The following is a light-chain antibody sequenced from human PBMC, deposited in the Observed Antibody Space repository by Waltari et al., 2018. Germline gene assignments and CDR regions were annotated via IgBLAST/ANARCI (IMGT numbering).Light chain of an antibody. V-gene: IGKV1-27*01. CDR3: QRYNSAPFT. CDR1: QSIRNF. Sequence: DIQMTQSASSLSASVGDRVTITCRASQSIRNFLAWYQQKTGKTPKLLIYDASTLRSWVPSRFSGSGFGTYFTLTISVLQPEDVSTYYCQRYNSAPFTFGPGTKVDVK. J-gene: IGKJ3*01. CDR2: DAS.